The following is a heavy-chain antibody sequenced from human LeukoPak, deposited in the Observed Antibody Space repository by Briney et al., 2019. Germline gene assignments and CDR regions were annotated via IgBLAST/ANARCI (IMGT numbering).Heavy chain of an antibody. Sequence: SETLSLTCTVSGGSISSYYWSRIRQPPGKGLEWIGYIYYSGSTNYNPSLKSRVTISVDTSKNQFSLKLSSVTAADTAVYYCARDLRSYHDYWGQGTLVTVSS. D-gene: IGHD1-26*01. J-gene: IGHJ4*02. CDR1: GGSISSYY. CDR3: ARDLRSYHDY. CDR2: IYYSGST. V-gene: IGHV4-59*01.